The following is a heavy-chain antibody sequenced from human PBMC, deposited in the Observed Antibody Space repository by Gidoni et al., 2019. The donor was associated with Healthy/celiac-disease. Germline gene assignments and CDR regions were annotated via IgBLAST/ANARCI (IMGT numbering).Heavy chain of an antibody. CDR1: VGSCSGYY. J-gene: IGHJ5*02. D-gene: IGHD5-12*01. V-gene: IGHV4-34*01. CDR3: ASGWLRFDP. CDR2: INHSGST. Sequence: QVQLQQWGAGRFKPSETLSLTCAVYVGSCSGYYWSWIRQPPGKGLEWIGEINHSGSTNYNPSLKSLVTISVDTSKNQFSLKLSSVTAAETAVYYCASGWLRFDPWGQGTLVTVSS.